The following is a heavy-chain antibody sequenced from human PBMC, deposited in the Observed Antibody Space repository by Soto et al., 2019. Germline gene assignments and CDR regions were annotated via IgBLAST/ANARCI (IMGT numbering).Heavy chain of an antibody. CDR1: GGSISSSSYY. D-gene: IGHD3-9*01. J-gene: IGHJ3*02. Sequence: QLQLQESGPGLVKPSETLSLTCTVSGGSISSSSYYWGWIRQPPGKGLEWIGSIYYSRSNYYNPSLKSRVTISVDTSHNPFSLKLSSVTAADTAVYYCARQVGLEGLTGYWDVAVDIWGQGTMVTASS. V-gene: IGHV4-39*01. CDR3: ARQVGLEGLTGYWDVAVDI. CDR2: IYYSRSN.